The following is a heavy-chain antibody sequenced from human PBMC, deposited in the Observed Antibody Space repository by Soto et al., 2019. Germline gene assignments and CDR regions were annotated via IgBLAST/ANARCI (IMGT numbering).Heavy chain of an antibody. CDR3: AREESGGWPLDY. J-gene: IGHJ4*02. CDR1: GFMLSAYT. V-gene: IGHV3-21*01. D-gene: IGHD6-19*01. Sequence: GSLRLSCAASGFMLSAYTMNWVRQAPGKGLEWLSSISDDSSYIYYADSVKGRFTISRDNAKNSLYLQMNSLRAEDTAVYYCAREESGGWPLDYWGQGTLVTVSS. CDR2: ISDDSSYI.